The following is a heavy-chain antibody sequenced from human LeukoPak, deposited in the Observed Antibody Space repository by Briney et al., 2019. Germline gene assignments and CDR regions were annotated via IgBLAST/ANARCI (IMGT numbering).Heavy chain of an antibody. CDR1: GFTFSYYE. CDR3: AKGDPYYFDY. Sequence: PGGSLRLSCAASGFTFSYYEMIWVRQAPGKGLEWVSYITGGSTTRNYADSVKGRFTISRDNSKNTLYLQMNSLRAEDTAVYYCAKGDPYYFDYWGQGTLVTVSS. D-gene: IGHD2-21*01. CDR2: ITGGSTTR. V-gene: IGHV3-48*03. J-gene: IGHJ4*02.